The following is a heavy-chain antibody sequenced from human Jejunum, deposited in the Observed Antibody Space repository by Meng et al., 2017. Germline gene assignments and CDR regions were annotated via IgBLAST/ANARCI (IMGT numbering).Heavy chain of an antibody. CDR1: GASISSGNW. CDR3: ARHISVTGTRGFDY. CDR2: MYQSGTT. D-gene: IGHD6-19*01. V-gene: IGHV4-4*02. J-gene: IGHJ4*02. Sequence: QLQLQGSGPGLVQPSETLSLTCAVSGASISSGNWWSWVRQPPGKGLEWIGEMYQSGTTNYNPSLKSRVTILLDTSKNQLSLELTSVTAADTAVYYCARHISVTGTRGFDYWGQGTLVTVSS.